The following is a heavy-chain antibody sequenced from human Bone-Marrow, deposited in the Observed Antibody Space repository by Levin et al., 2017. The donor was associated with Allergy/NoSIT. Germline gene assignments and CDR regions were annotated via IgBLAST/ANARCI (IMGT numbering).Heavy chain of an antibody. CDR1: GFTFSSYD. CDR3: ATGYRDWTKHGWYFDL. CDR2: IGTAGDT. D-gene: IGHD3/OR15-3a*01. J-gene: IGHJ2*01. Sequence: TGGSLRLSCAASGFTFSSYDMHWVRQATGKGLEWVSAIGTAGDTYYPGSVKGRFTISRENAKNSLYLQMNSLRAGDTAVYYCATGYRDWTKHGWYFDLWGRGTLVTVSS. V-gene: IGHV3-13*01.